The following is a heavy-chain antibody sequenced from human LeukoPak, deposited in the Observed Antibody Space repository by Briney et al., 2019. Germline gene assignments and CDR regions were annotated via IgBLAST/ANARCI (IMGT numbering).Heavy chain of an antibody. Sequence: GGTLTLSCAASGFTLSSYWMSWVRQAPGKGLEWVANIKQDGSEKYYVDSVKGRFTISRDNAKNSLYLQMNSLRAEDTAVYYCARGGDYWGQGTLVTVSS. CDR3: ARGGDY. CDR1: GFTLSSYW. V-gene: IGHV3-7*01. J-gene: IGHJ4*02. CDR2: IKQDGSEK.